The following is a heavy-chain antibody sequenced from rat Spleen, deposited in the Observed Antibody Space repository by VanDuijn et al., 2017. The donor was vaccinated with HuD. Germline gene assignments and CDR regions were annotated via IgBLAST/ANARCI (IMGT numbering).Heavy chain of an antibody. D-gene: IGHD1-2*01. CDR2: IIYDGSRT. Sequence: EVQLVESGGGLVQPGRSLKLSCAASRFTFSDYNMAWVRQAPKKGLERVATIIYDGSRTYYREFVKGRLTISRDNAKSTLSLQMASLTSEETATYYFTTRPYYSSLNWFPYWGQGTLVTVSS. CDR3: TTRPYYSSLNWFPY. CDR1: RFTFSDYN. J-gene: IGHJ3*01. V-gene: IGHV5S10*01.